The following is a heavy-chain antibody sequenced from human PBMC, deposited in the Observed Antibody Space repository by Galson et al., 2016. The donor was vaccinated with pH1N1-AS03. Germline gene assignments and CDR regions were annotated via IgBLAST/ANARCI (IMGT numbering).Heavy chain of an antibody. J-gene: IGHJ4*02. Sequence: ETLSLTCIVSGGFITSYYWSWIRQPPGKGLEWIGYMYYSGITNYNPSLKSRVSISVDTSKNQFSLKLSSVTAADTAMYYCASPLDYDISGFDYWGQGTLVSVSS. CDR2: MYYSGIT. CDR1: GGFITSYY. D-gene: IGHD3-22*01. V-gene: IGHV4-59*08. CDR3: ASPLDYDISGFDY.